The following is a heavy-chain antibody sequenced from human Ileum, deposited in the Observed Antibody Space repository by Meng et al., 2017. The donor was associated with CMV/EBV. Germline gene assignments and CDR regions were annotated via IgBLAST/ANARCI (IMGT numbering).Heavy chain of an antibody. CDR2: MKRDGTAI. V-gene: IGHV3-74*01. CDR1: GMTDGTDW. Sequence: LRLSCAAPGMTDGTDWMYWIRQAPGKGLVWVSRMKRDGTAITYADPVKGRFTISRDTAKNTLYLQMNNLRVEDTAVYYCAIGFFDPWGQGSLVTVSS. CDR3: AIGFFDP. J-gene: IGHJ5*02.